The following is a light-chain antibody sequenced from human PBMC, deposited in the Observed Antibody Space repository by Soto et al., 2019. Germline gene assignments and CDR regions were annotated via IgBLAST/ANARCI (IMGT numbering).Light chain of an antibody. J-gene: IGKJ3*01. Sequence: DIQMTQSPSSVSASVGDRVTITCRASQSISNWLAWYQQKPGEAPKLLIYAASSLQSGVPSRFSGSGSGTDFTLTISSLQPEDFATYYCQQANSFPHFGPGTKVDIK. V-gene: IGKV1-12*01. CDR2: AAS. CDR3: QQANSFPH. CDR1: QSISNW.